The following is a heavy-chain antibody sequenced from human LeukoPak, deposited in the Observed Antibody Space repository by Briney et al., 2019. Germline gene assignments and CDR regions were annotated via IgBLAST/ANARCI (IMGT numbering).Heavy chain of an antibody. CDR1: GGSISSYY. Sequence: SETLSLTCTVSGGSISSYYWSWIRQHPGKGLEWIGYIYYSGSTYYNPSLKSRVTISVDTSKNQFSLKLSSVTAADTAVYYCARAEGYDTPFFDYWGQGTLVTVSS. V-gene: IGHV4-59*06. D-gene: IGHD5-12*01. CDR3: ARAEGYDTPFFDY. CDR2: IYYSGST. J-gene: IGHJ4*02.